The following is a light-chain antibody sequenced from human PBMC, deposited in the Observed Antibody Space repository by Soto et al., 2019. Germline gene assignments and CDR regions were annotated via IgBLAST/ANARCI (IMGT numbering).Light chain of an antibody. CDR3: QQYNNWLRTT. J-gene: IGKJ4*01. Sequence: IVITLAPSTLSRTQPYLSPLSCRSSQNINRHLAWYQQKPGQAPSLFIFRASSRANGIQARFSGGGSGTEFNLTISSLQSEDFAVYYCQQYNNWLRTTFCGGSKVDI. CDR1: QNINRH. CDR2: RAS. V-gene: IGKV3-15*01.